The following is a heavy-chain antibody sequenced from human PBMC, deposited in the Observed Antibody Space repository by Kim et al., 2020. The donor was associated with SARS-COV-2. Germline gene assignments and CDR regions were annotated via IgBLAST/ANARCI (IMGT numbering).Heavy chain of an antibody. Sequence: GESLKISCKGSGDSFTNYWIAWVRQTPGKGLEWMGIIYPGYSDTRYSPSFQGQVTMSADKSINTAYLQWSSLQASDTAIYYCARRFCSRGSCRADTWGQG. D-gene: IGHD2-15*01. CDR1: GDSFTNYW. V-gene: IGHV5-51*01. CDR2: IYPGYSDT. J-gene: IGHJ5*02. CDR3: ARRFCSRGSCRADT.